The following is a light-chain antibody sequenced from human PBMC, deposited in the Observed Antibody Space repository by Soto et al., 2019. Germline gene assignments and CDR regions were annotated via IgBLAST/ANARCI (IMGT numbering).Light chain of an antibody. Sequence: EIVLTQSPVTLSLAPGERATLSCRASQSVASSYLAWYQQKPGQAPRLLISDAYKRATGIADRFTGSGSGTDFTLIISRLEPEDFAVYYCQQNGTPPLTFGQGTRLAIK. J-gene: IGKJ5*01. CDR2: DAY. V-gene: IGKV3-20*01. CDR1: QSVASSY. CDR3: QQNGTPPLT.